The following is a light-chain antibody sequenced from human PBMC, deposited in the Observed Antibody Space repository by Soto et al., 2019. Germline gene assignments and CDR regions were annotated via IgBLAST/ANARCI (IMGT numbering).Light chain of an antibody. CDR2: FDD. J-gene: IGLJ2*01. CDR3: SAWDDNLNVVL. CDR1: NSNIGNNA. Sequence: QSVLTQPPSVSEAPRQRVTISCSGSNSNIGNNAVNWYQQVPGKAPKLLIYFDDLLSSGVSDRFSGSKSGTSASLVISGLQSEDEADYYCSAWDDNLNVVLFGGGTQLTVL. V-gene: IGLV1-36*01.